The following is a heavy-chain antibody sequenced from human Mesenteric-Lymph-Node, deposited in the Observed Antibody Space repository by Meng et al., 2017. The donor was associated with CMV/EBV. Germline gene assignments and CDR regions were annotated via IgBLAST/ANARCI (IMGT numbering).Heavy chain of an antibody. J-gene: IGHJ4*02. CDR3: AREGVYDGYAIDY. CDR2: IWSDGTNI. V-gene: IGHV3-33*01. Sequence: GESLKISCAASRFTFSTYGMHWVRQAPGKGLEWVAVIWSDGTNIYYPDSVKGRFTISRDNSKNTLYLQMSSLRAEDTAVYYCAREGVYDGYAIDYWGQGTLVTVSS. CDR1: RFTFSTYG. D-gene: IGHD3-16*01.